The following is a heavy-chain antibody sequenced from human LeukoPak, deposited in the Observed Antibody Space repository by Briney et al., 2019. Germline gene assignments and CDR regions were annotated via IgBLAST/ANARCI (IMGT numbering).Heavy chain of an antibody. V-gene: IGHV3-7*01. D-gene: IGHD5-18*01. Sequence: GGSLRLSCAASGFTFSSYWMSWVRQAPGKGLEWVANIKQDGSEKYYVDSVKGRFTISRDNAKNSLYLQMNSLRAEDTAVYYCARLAVTWIQLWYRIAAAENTDYWGQGTLVTVSS. CDR1: GFTFSSYW. CDR2: IKQDGSEK. CDR3: ARLAVTWIQLWYRIAAAENTDY. J-gene: IGHJ4*02.